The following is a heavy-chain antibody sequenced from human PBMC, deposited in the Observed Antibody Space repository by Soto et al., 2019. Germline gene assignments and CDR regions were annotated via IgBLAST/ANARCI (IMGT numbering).Heavy chain of an antibody. CDR3: ATGRYSYGWGFYYYGMDV. CDR2: ISAYNGNT. Sequence: VAAVKVSCKASGYTFTSYGISWVRQAPGQGLEWMGWISAYNGNTNYAQKLQGRVTMTTDTSTSTAYMELRSLRSDDTAVYYCATGRYSYGWGFYYYGMDVWGQGTTVTVSS. CDR1: GYTFTSYG. V-gene: IGHV1-18*01. J-gene: IGHJ6*02. D-gene: IGHD5-18*01.